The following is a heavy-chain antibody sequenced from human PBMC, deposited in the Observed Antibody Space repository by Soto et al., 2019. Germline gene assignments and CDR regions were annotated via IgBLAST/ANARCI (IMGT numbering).Heavy chain of an antibody. CDR1: GFSFSTCN. V-gene: IGHV3-48*01. D-gene: IGHD6-13*01. CDR2: ISSSSDII. Sequence: GGSLRLSCATSGFSFSTCNMNWVRQTPGRGLEWVSFISSSSDIIRYADSVRGRFTISRDNAKNSLYLQMSSLGAEDTAVYYCARGLGTSWFFLWGQGTLVTVSS. J-gene: IGHJ4*02. CDR3: ARGLGTSWFFL.